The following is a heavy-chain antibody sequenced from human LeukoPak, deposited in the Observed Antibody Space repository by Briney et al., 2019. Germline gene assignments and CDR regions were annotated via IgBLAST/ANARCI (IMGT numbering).Heavy chain of an antibody. Sequence: GRSLRLSCVASGFTFSSNAMHWVRQAPGKGLEWVAVISYDGSNKYYADSVKGRFTISRDNSKNTLYLQMNSLRAEDTAVYYCAKDAKYYYDSSDYMDVWGKGTTVTVSS. CDR1: GFTFSSNA. CDR3: AKDAKYYYDSSDYMDV. J-gene: IGHJ6*03. V-gene: IGHV3-30*04. D-gene: IGHD3-22*01. CDR2: ISYDGSNK.